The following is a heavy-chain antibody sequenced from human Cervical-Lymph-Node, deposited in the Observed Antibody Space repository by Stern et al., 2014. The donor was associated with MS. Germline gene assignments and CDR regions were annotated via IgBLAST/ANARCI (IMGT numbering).Heavy chain of an antibody. CDR2: ISGGGEST. V-gene: IGHV3-23*04. D-gene: IGHD3-3*01. Sequence: EMQLVESGGGLIQPAGSLRLSCAASGFTFANYAMSWVRQTPGKGLQWVSAISGGGESTHYADSVKGRFTISRDNSKNTLYLQMNGLRTEDTAVYYCGKSNHYDFWSMHSPWGQGTLVTVSS. J-gene: IGHJ4*02. CDR1: GFTFANYA. CDR3: GKSNHYDFWSMHSP.